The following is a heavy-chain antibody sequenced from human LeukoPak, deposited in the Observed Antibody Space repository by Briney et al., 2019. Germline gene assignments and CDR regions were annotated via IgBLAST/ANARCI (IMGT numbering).Heavy chain of an antibody. Sequence: SETLSLTCTVSGGSISSHYWSWIRQPPGKGLEWIGYIYYSGSTNYNPSLKSRVTISVDTSKNQLSLKLSSVTAADTAVYYCALYDILTGYLDYWGQGTLVTVSS. CDR3: ALYDILTGYLDY. CDR2: IYYSGST. CDR1: GGSISSHY. V-gene: IGHV4-59*11. J-gene: IGHJ4*02. D-gene: IGHD3-9*01.